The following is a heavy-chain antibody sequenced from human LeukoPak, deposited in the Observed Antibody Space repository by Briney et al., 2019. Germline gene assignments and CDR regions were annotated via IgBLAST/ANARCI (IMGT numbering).Heavy chain of an antibody. V-gene: IGHV1-2*06. Sequence: ASVKVSCKASGYSFSDYWLHWVRQAPGQGLEWVGRISPKTDDTDYAQRFQGRVTMTSDTSSSTAYMELTSLTSDDTALYYCEVITLGYWGQGTLVTVSS. D-gene: IGHD3-22*01. J-gene: IGHJ4*02. CDR1: GYSFSDYW. CDR3: EVITLGY. CDR2: ISPKTDDT.